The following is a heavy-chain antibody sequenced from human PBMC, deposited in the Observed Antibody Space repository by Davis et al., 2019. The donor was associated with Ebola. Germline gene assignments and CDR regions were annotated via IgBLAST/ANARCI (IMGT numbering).Heavy chain of an antibody. J-gene: IGHJ4*02. CDR1: GFTFDDYA. CDR3: ARRADY. Sequence: GGSLRLSCAASGFTFDDYAMHWVRQAPGKGLEWVSGINSGGGDTFYAASVKGRFTISRDNSKKTLYLQMNSLRAEDTAVYYCARRADYWGQGTLVTVSS. V-gene: IGHV3-23*01. CDR2: INSGGGDT.